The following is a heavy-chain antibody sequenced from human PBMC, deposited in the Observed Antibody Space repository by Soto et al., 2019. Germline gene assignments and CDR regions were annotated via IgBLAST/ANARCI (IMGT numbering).Heavy chain of an antibody. CDR3: ACPEQYDSRADLGAFDI. D-gene: IGHD3-22*01. Sequence: SVKVSCKDSGGTFSNFPLSWVRQAPGQGLEWMGGLITLFGQPKYAQKFQGRVTIIADESTSTAYMELMSLRSEDTAVYSWACPEQYDSRADLGAFDIWGQGTMVTVSS. CDR2: LITLFGQP. V-gene: IGHV1-69*13. CDR1: GGTFSNFP. J-gene: IGHJ3*02.